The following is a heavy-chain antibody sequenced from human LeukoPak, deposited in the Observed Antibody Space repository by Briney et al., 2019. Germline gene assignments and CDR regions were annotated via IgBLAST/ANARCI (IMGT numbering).Heavy chain of an antibody. CDR1: GGSISSDSYY. D-gene: IGHD3-22*01. J-gene: IGHJ6*03. CDR3: PRDSSGSITKGYLYYYIDV. CDR2: IYYSGST. Sequence: SQTLSLTCTVSGGSISSDSYYWSWIRQPPGKGLEWIGYIYYSGSTYYNPSLKSRVTISVDTSKNQFSLKLTSVTAADTAVYYCPRDSSGSITKGYLYYYIDVCGKGTTFTVSS. V-gene: IGHV4-30-4*08.